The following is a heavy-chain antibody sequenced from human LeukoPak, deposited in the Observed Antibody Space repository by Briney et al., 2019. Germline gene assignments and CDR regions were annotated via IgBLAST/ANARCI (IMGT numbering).Heavy chain of an antibody. CDR3: ATARRFGEFHDY. CDR1: GGSISSYY. CDR2: IYTSGST. Sequence: SETLSLTCTVSGGSISSYYWSWIRQPAGKGLEWIGRIYTSGSTNYNPSLKSRVTMSVDTSKNQFSLKLSSVTAADTAVYYCATARRFGEFHDYWGQETLVTVSS. D-gene: IGHD3-10*01. V-gene: IGHV4-4*07. J-gene: IGHJ4*02.